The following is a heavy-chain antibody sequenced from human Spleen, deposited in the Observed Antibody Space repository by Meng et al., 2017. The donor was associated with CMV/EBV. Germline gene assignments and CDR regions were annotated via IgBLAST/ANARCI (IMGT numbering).Heavy chain of an antibody. V-gene: IGHV3-23*01. D-gene: IGHD2-21*02. Sequence: GESLKISCSASGFTFSSAMSWVRQAPGKGLEWVSGISSGGANIYYGDSVRGRFTISRDNSKNRLYLQMNSLRAEDTALYYCATAGRVVVAAMGPSLDNWGQGTLVTVSS. J-gene: IGHJ4*02. CDR3: ATAGRVVVAAMGPSLDN. CDR1: GFTFSSA. CDR2: ISSGGANI.